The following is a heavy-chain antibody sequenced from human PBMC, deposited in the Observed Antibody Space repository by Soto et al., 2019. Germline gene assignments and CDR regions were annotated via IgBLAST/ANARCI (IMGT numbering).Heavy chain of an antibody. V-gene: IGHV3-23*01. CDR3: AKNPHLRFGELLSRFDY. D-gene: IGHD3-10*01. CDR1: GFTFSSYA. Sequence: GGSLRLSCAASGFTFSSYAMSWVRQAPGKGLEWVSAISGSGGSTYYADSVKGRFTISRDNSKNTLYLQMNSLRAEDTAVYYCAKNPHLRFGELLSRFDYWGQGTLVTVSS. J-gene: IGHJ4*02. CDR2: ISGSGGST.